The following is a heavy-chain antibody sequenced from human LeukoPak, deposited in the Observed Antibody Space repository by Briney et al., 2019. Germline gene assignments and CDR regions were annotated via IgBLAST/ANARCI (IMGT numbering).Heavy chain of an antibody. V-gene: IGHV3-21*06. CDR1: GFTLSAYT. D-gene: IGHD2-21*01. Sequence: GGSLRLSCIASGFTLSAYTMNWVRQAPGKGLEWVSTLARGGDNDIHYADSVKGRFTISRDNSKNSLYLQMNSLRTDDTAVYYCVRDAYGAHFDYWGQGTLVTVSS. CDR3: VRDAYGAHFDY. CDR2: LARGGDNDI. J-gene: IGHJ4*02.